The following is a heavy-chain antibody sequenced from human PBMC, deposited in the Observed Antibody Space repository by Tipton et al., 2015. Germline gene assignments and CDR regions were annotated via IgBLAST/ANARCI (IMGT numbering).Heavy chain of an antibody. J-gene: IGHJ4*02. Sequence: LRLSCAASGFPFSDYYMTWIRQAPGKGLEWIGEIHHGGSTNYNPSLKSRVTMSVDTSKNQFSLHLSSVTAADTAVYYCAREVWYNDSTGYDYWGQGTLVTVSS. CDR3: AREVWYNDSTGYDY. D-gene: IGHD3-22*01. CDR1: GFPFSDYY. V-gene: IGHV4-34*01. CDR2: IHHGGST.